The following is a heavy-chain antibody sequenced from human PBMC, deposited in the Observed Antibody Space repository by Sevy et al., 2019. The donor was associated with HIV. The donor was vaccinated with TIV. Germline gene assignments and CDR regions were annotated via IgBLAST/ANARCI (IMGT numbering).Heavy chain of an antibody. J-gene: IGHJ3*02. CDR3: AREVYSRGSHDAFAI. V-gene: IGHV3-30-3*01. D-gene: IGHD6-19*01. Sequence: GGSLRLSCAASGFTFSSYAMHWVRQAPGKGLEWVAVISYDGSNKYYVDSVKGRFTISRDNSKNMLELQMNSLRAVDTVAYYCAREVYSRGSHDAFAIWGQGTMVTFSS. CDR1: GFTFSSYA. CDR2: ISYDGSNK.